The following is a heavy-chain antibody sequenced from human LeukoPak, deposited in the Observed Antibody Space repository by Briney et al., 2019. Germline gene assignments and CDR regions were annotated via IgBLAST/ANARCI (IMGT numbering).Heavy chain of an antibody. V-gene: IGHV1-69*05. D-gene: IGHD6-19*01. Sequence: SVKVSCKASGGTFSSYAISWVRQAPGQGLEWMGGIIPIFGTANYAQKLQGRVTMTTDTSTSTAYMELRSLKSDDTAVYYCARLTSGWYIYYYYYMDVWGKGTTVTVSS. CDR3: ARLTSGWYIYYYYYMDV. CDR1: GGTFSSYA. CDR2: IIPIFGTA. J-gene: IGHJ6*03.